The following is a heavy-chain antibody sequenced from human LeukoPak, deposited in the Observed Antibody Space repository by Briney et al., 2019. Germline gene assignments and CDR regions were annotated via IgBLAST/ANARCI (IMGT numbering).Heavy chain of an antibody. V-gene: IGHV1-69*06. Sequence: GASVKVSCKASGGTFSSYAISWVRQAPGQGLEWVGGIIPIFGTANYAQKFQGRVTITADKSTSTAYMELSSLRSEDTAVYYCARDPGIVVVPAAMEFDYWGQGTLVTVSS. D-gene: IGHD2-2*01. CDR3: ARDPGIVVVPAAMEFDY. CDR1: GGTFSSYA. CDR2: IIPIFGTA. J-gene: IGHJ4*02.